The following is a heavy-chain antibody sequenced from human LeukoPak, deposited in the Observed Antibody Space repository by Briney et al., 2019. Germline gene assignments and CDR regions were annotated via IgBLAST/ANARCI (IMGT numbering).Heavy chain of an antibody. D-gene: IGHD4-17*01. CDR3: ARGRSDYGDYFPFDY. CDR2: IYHSGST. CDR1: GGSISSSNW. J-gene: IGHJ4*02. Sequence: SETLSLTCAVSGGSISSSNWWSWVRQPPGKGLEWIGEIYHSGSTNYNPSLKSRVTISVDKSKNQFSLKLSSVTAADTAVYYCARGRSDYGDYFPFDYWGQGTLVTVSS. V-gene: IGHV4-4*02.